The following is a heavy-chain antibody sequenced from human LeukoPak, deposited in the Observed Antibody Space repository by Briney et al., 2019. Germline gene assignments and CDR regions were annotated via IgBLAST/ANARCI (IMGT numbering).Heavy chain of an antibody. D-gene: IGHD3-22*01. Sequence: GGSLRLSCAASGLIVSSNYMNWVRQAPGKGLEWVSAISGSGGSTYYADSVKGRFTISRDNSKNTLYLQMNSLRAEDTAVYYCARASRSSGYYYDGNAFDIWGQGTMVTVSS. J-gene: IGHJ3*02. CDR2: ISGSGGST. CDR3: ARASRSSGYYYDGNAFDI. V-gene: IGHV3-23*01. CDR1: GLIVSSNY.